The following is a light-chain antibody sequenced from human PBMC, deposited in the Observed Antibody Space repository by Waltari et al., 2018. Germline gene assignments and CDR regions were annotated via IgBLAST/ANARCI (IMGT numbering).Light chain of an antibody. V-gene: IGKV3D-15*01. Sequence: PGERATLSCRASPSVSSNLAWYQQKPGQAPRLLIFGASIRATGIPARFSGSGSGTEFTLTISSLQSEDFAVYYCQEYNTWLRWSFGQGTKVEIK. CDR1: PSVSSN. CDR2: GAS. CDR3: QEYNTWLRWS. J-gene: IGKJ1*01.